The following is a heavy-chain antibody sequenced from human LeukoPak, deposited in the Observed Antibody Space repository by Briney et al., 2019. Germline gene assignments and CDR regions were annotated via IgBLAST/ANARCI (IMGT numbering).Heavy chain of an antibody. D-gene: IGHD6-6*01. CDR1: GFTFSSYS. CDR3: ARDLRQLVRGAAFDV. J-gene: IGHJ3*01. CDR2: ISSSSSYI. V-gene: IGHV3-21*01. Sequence: GGSLRLSCAASGFTFSSYSMNWVRQAPGKGLEWVSSISSSSSYIYYADSVKGRFTISRDNAKNSLYLQMNSLRAEDTAVYYCARDLRQLVRGAAFDVWGQGTMVTVSS.